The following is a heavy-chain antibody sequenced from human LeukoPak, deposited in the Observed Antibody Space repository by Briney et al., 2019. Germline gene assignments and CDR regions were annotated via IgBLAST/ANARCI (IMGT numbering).Heavy chain of an antibody. V-gene: IGHV3-23*01. CDR1: GFTFSSYA. D-gene: IGHD4-17*01. CDR3: VKNDYGDDYYYMDV. CDR2: ISGSGGST. Sequence: GGSLRLSCAASGFTFSSYAMSWVRQAPGKGLEWVSAISGSGGSTYYADSVKGRFTISRDNSKNTLYLQMNSLRAEDTAVYYCVKNDYGDDYYYMDVWGKGTTVTVSS. J-gene: IGHJ6*03.